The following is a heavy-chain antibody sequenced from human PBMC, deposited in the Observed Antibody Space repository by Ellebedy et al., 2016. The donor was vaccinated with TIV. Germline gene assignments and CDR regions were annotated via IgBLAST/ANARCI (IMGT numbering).Heavy chain of an antibody. CDR2: INGDNGNT. D-gene: IGHD3-10*01. Sequence: AASVKVSCKASGYTFSTYLMHWVRQAPGQRLEWMGWINGDNGNTKYSQKFQDRVTITRDTPASTAYMELSSLTSEDTAVYFCARDSGSGRRNFATWGQGTLVTVSS. CDR3: ARDSGSGRRNFAT. J-gene: IGHJ5*02. V-gene: IGHV1-3*01. CDR1: GYTFSTYL.